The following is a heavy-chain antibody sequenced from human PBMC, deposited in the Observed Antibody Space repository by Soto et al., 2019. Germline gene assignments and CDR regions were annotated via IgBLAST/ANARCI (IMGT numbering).Heavy chain of an antibody. CDR2: FSYGGST. J-gene: IGHJ4*02. CDR3: AREGEQSFDY. D-gene: IGHD6-19*01. V-gene: IGHV4-39*07. CDR1: GGSISSSSYY. Sequence: PSETLSLTCTVSGGSISSSSYYWGWIRQPPGKGLEWIGSFSYGGSTYYNPSLKSRGTISVDTSKNQFSLKLSSVTAADTAVYYCAREGEQSFDYWGQGTLVTVSS.